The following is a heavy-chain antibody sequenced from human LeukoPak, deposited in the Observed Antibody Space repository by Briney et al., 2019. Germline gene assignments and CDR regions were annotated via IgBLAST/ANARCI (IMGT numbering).Heavy chain of an antibody. V-gene: IGHV1-69*13. Sequence: LVTVSCTASGGTFGIYAISWVRQAPGQGLEWMGGIIPIFGTANYAQKFQGRVTITADESTSTAYMELSSLRSEDTAVYYCARDLGAARTNWGQGTLVTVSS. J-gene: IGHJ4*02. CDR3: ARDLGAARTN. CDR1: GGTFGIYA. CDR2: IIPIFGTA. D-gene: IGHD1-26*01.